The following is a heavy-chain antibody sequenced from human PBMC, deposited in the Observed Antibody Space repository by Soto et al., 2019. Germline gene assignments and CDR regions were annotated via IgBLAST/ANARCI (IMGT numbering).Heavy chain of an antibody. Sequence: SENLSLTCTVSGGSISSSGHYWGWVRQPPGKGLEWIGTIHYSGDAYYNPSLKSRVSISVDTSKSQFSLKLNSVTAADTALYYCSRHYCSGGSCYYYGMDVWGQGTTVTVS. D-gene: IGHD2-15*01. CDR3: SRHYCSGGSCYYYGMDV. CDR1: GGSISSSGHY. J-gene: IGHJ6*02. CDR2: IHYSGDA. V-gene: IGHV4-39*01.